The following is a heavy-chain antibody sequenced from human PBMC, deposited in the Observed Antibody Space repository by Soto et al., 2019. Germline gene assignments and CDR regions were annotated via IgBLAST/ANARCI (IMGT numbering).Heavy chain of an antibody. CDR3: ARGQSSSPYFGMDV. V-gene: IGHV1-8*01. Sequence: GASVKVSCKASGYTFTSYDINWVRQATGQGLEWMGWMNPNSGNTGYAQKFQGRVTMTRNTSISTAYMELSSLRSEDTAVYYCARGQSSSPYFGMDVWGQGTTVTVS. J-gene: IGHJ6*02. CDR1: GYTFTSYD. CDR2: MNPNSGNT. D-gene: IGHD6-6*01.